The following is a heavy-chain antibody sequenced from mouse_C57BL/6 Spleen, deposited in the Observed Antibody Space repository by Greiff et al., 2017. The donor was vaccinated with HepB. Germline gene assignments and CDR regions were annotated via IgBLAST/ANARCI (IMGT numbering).Heavy chain of an antibody. CDR3: ASVVAIYYGNYVDY. V-gene: IGHV1-26*01. CDR2: INPNNGGT. J-gene: IGHJ2*01. CDR1: GYTFTDYY. Sequence: EVKLMESGPELVKPGASVKISCKASGYTFTDYYMNWVKQSHGKSLEWIGDINPNNGGTSYNQKFKGKATLTVDKSSSTAYMELRSLTSEDSAVYYCASVVAIYYGNYVDYWGQGTTLTVSS. D-gene: IGHD2-1*01.